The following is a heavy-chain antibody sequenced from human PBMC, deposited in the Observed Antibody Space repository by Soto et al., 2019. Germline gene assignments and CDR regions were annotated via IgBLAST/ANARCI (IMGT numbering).Heavy chain of an antibody. V-gene: IGHV1-46*01. D-gene: IGHD4-17*01. CDR1: GYTFTSYY. CDR3: AISYGDYNFDY. CDR2: INPSGGST. Sequence: ASVKVSCKASGYTFTSYYIHWVRKAPGQGLEWMGIINPSGGSTSYAQKFQGRVTMTRDTSTSTVYMELSSLRSEDTVVYYCAISYGDYNFDYWGQGTLVTVSS. J-gene: IGHJ4*02.